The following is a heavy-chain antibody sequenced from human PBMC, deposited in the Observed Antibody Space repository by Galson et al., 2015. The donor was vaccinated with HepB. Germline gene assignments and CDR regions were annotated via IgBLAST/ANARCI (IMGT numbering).Heavy chain of an antibody. V-gene: IGHV3-7*01. J-gene: IGHJ4*02. D-gene: IGHD3-10*01. Sequence: SLRLSCAASGFTFSNYWMAWVRQVPGVGLEWVADISNGGSAKKYVDSVRGRFTISRDNAKNSLDLQMDSLRVEDTGIYYCAKDRGWRSCDCWGQGTLVTVSS. CDR1: GFTFSNYW. CDR2: ISNGGSAK. CDR3: AKDRGWRSCDC.